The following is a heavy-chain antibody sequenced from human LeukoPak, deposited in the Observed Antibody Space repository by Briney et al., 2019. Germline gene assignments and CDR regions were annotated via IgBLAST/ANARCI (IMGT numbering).Heavy chain of an antibody. D-gene: IGHD3-3*01. CDR1: GYTLTELS. CDR2: FDPEDGET. V-gene: IGHV1-24*01. Sequence: ASVKVSCKASGYTLTELSMHWVRQAPGKGLEWMGGFDPEDGETIYAQKFQGRVTMTEDTSTDTAYMELSSLRSEDTAVYYCATYDFWSGYYTHWGQGTLVTVSS. J-gene: IGHJ4*02. CDR3: ATYDFWSGYYTH.